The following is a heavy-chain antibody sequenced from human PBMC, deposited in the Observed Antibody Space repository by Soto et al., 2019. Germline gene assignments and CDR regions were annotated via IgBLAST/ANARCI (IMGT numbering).Heavy chain of an antibody. Sequence: PVGSLRLSCAASGFTFDDYTMHWVRQAPGKSLEWVSLISWDGGSTYYADSVKGRFTISRDNSKNSLYLQMNSLRTEDTALYCCAKGGDSSGYYYGTDAFDIWGQGTMVTVSS. CDR1: GFTFDDYT. V-gene: IGHV3-43*01. J-gene: IGHJ3*02. CDR2: ISWDGGST. D-gene: IGHD3-22*01. CDR3: AKGGDSSGYYYGTDAFDI.